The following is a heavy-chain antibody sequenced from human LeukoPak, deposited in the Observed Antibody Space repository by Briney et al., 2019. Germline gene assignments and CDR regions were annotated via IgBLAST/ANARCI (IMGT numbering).Heavy chain of an antibody. CDR2: IYWNDYT. D-gene: IGHD6-13*01. V-gene: IGHV2-5*01. CDR1: GFSLSTSGVG. Sequence: PGPTLVNPTQTLTLTCTFSGFSLSTSGVGVGWIRQPPGRALEWLALIYWNDYTRYSPSLKSRLTITKDTSKNQVVLTMTNLDPVDTVTYYCAHSAAGCFDYWGQGTLVSVSS. J-gene: IGHJ4*02. CDR3: AHSAAGCFDY.